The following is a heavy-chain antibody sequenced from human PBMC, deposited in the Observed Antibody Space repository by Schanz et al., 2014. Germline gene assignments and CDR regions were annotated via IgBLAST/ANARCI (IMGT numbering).Heavy chain of an antibody. D-gene: IGHD3-10*01. CDR1: GLNFDYYG. J-gene: IGHJ4*02. CDR3: ARSAIPIQGVPMDF. CDR2: IGYDGSEK. V-gene: IGHV3-33*01. Sequence: QVQLVESGGGVVQPGRSLRLSCATSGLNFDYYGMNWVRQAPGKGLEWVANIGYDGSEKYYVDSVKGRFTISRDNSKDTLYLQMSGLTPEDTAVYYGARSAIPIQGVPMDFWGQGTLVTVSS.